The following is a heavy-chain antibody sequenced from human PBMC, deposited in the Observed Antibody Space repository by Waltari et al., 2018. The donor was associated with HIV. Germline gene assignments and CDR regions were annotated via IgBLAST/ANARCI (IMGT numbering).Heavy chain of an antibody. CDR1: GGSISSYY. CDR2: IYYSGST. Sequence: QVQLQESGPGLVKPSETLSLTCTVSGGSISSYYWSWIRQPPGKGLEWIGYIYYSGSTNYNPSLKSRVTISVDTSKNQFSLKLSSVTAADTAVYYCARGKGVEDYWGQGTLVTVSS. J-gene: IGHJ4*02. D-gene: IGHD3-10*01. V-gene: IGHV4-59*01. CDR3: ARGKGVEDY.